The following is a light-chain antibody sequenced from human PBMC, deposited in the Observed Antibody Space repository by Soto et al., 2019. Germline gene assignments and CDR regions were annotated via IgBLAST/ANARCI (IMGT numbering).Light chain of an antibody. CDR1: SSDVGSYNL. Sequence: QSALTQPASVSWSPGQSITISCTGTSSDVGSYNLVSWYQQHPGKAPKLMIYEVSKRPSGVSNRFSGSKSGNTASLTISGLQAEDEADYYCCSYAGSSTPYVFGTGTQLTVL. V-gene: IGLV2-23*02. CDR3: CSYAGSSTPYV. CDR2: EVS. J-gene: IGLJ1*01.